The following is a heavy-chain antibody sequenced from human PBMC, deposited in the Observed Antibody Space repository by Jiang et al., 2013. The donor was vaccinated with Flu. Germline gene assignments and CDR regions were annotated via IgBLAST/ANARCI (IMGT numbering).Heavy chain of an antibody. CDR1: GFRFSDDY. J-gene: IGHJ4*02. D-gene: IGHD2-15*01. Sequence: RLSCVASGFRFSDDYMVWIRKAPGKGLEWLSYIGDTGSPTYYAASVQGRFTVSRDNAKKTLYLEMTGLREEDTAVYYCARVYCSAGSCYMGYFDHWGQGARVTVSS. V-gene: IGHV3-11*01. CDR3: ARVYCSAGSCYMGYFDH. CDR2: IGDTGSPT.